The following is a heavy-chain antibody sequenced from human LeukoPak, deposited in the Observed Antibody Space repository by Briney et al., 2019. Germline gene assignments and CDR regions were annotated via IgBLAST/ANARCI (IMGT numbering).Heavy chain of an antibody. Sequence: GGSLRLSCAASGFTFDDYAMHWVRQAPGKGLEWVPGISWNSGSIGYADSVKGRFTISRDNAKNSLYLQMNSLRAEDTALYYCAKDIGYDLDGWFAPWGQGTLVTVSS. D-gene: IGHD5-12*01. V-gene: IGHV3-9*01. CDR2: ISWNSGSI. CDR3: AKDIGYDLDGWFAP. CDR1: GFTFDDYA. J-gene: IGHJ5*02.